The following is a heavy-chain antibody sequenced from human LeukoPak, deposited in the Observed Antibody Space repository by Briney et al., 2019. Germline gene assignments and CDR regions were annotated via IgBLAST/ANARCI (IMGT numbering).Heavy chain of an antibody. CDR2: ISSSSSYI. Sequence: PGGSLRLSCAASGFTFSSYSMNWVRQAPGKGLEWVSSISSSSSYIYYADSVKGRFTISRDNAKNSLYPQMNSLRAEDTAVYYCARDLGVITPYYFDYWGQGTLVTVSS. J-gene: IGHJ4*02. CDR1: GFTFSSYS. D-gene: IGHD3-22*01. V-gene: IGHV3-21*01. CDR3: ARDLGVITPYYFDY.